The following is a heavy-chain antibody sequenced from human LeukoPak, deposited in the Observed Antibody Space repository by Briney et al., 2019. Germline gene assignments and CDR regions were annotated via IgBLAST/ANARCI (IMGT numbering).Heavy chain of an antibody. J-gene: IGHJ4*02. Sequence: GGSLRLSCAASGFTFSSYAMSWVRQAPGKGLEWVSDISVSGTSTYYADSVKGRFTISRDNSKNTLDLQMDSLRAEDTALYYCARRKRGENSEFDYWGQGALVTVSS. V-gene: IGHV3-23*01. CDR3: ARRKRGENSEFDY. CDR1: GFTFSSYA. CDR2: ISVSGTST. D-gene: IGHD2-21*01.